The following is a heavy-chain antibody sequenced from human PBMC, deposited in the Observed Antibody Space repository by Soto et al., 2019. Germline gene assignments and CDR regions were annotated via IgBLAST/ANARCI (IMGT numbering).Heavy chain of an antibody. CDR3: ARGHYGAITSFDL. J-gene: IGHJ5*02. CDR2: IYDAGSA. Sequence: QVQLQESGPGLVKPSQTLSLTCSVSGGSISSGGYCWSWIRQFPGRGLEWIGYIYDAGSAYYNPSLMGRVIISIHTSKNQFSLGLSSVTAADTAVYYCARGHYGAITSFDLWGQGTLVTASS. V-gene: IGHV4-30-4*01. D-gene: IGHD2-2*02. CDR1: GGSISSGGYC.